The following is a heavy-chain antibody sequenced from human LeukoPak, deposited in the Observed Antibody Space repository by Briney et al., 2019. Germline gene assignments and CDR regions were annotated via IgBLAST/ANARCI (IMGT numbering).Heavy chain of an antibody. Sequence: GGSLRLSCAASGFTFSSYAMSWVRQATGKGLEWVSYISSSGSTIDYADSVKGRCTISRDNAKNSLYLQMNSLRAEDTAVYYCARKQVNYYYYYMDVWGKGTTVTVSS. CDR1: GFTFSSYA. J-gene: IGHJ6*03. V-gene: IGHV3-48*04. CDR2: ISSSGSTI. D-gene: IGHD3-22*01. CDR3: ARKQVNYYYYYMDV.